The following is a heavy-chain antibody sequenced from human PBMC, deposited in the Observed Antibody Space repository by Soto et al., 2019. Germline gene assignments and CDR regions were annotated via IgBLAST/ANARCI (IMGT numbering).Heavy chain of an antibody. J-gene: IGHJ4*02. Sequence: GGSLRLSCAASGFPFSSYSMNWVRQAPGKGLVWVSRIKGDGITTNYADSVKGRFTISRDNAKNTVFLQMHSLRAEDTALYYCARGLYGAYGQDFWGQGILVTVSS. CDR1: GFPFSSYS. V-gene: IGHV3-74*01. CDR3: ARGLYGAYGQDF. CDR2: IKGDGITT. D-gene: IGHD4-17*01.